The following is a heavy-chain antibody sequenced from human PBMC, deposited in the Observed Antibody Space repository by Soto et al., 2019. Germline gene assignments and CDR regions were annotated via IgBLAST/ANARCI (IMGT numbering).Heavy chain of an antibody. Sequence: EVQLLESGGGLVQPGGSLSLSCAASAFTFNNYAMSWVRQAPGKGLEWVSGIGGSGRTTYYADSVKGRFTISRDNSNNTLFLQLNSLRAEDTAVYYCAKSRYSDSSGDFYDYWGQGTLVTVSS. CDR2: IGGSGRTT. CDR3: AKSRYSDSSGDFYDY. CDR1: AFTFNNYA. V-gene: IGHV3-23*01. D-gene: IGHD3-22*01. J-gene: IGHJ4*02.